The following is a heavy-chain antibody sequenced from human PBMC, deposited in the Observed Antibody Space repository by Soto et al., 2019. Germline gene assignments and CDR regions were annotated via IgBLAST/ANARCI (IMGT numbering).Heavy chain of an antibody. Sequence: EVQLVESGGGLVKPGGSLRLSCAASGFTFSSYSMNWVRQAPGKGLEWVSSISSSSSYIYYAASVKGRFTISRDNSKNSLYLQMNSLSAEGTDVYYWARSSSSYSHVAVDGSALPMAVWGQGTTVTVSS. J-gene: IGHJ6*02. CDR3: ARSSSSYSHVAVDGSALPMAV. CDR1: GFTFSSYS. V-gene: IGHV3-21*01. CDR2: ISSSSSYI. D-gene: IGHD6-13*01.